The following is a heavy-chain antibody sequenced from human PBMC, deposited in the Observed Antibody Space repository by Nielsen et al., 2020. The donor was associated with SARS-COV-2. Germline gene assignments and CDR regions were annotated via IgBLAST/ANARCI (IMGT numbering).Heavy chain of an antibody. Sequence: SETLSLTCTVSGGSISSSSYYWGWIRQPPGKGLEWIGSIYYSGSTYYNPSLKSRVTISVDTSKNQFSLKLSSVTAADTAVYYSARHGSRPQAAAVDWFDPWGQGTLVTVSS. CDR2: IYYSGST. D-gene: IGHD6-13*01. CDR3: ARHGSRPQAAAVDWFDP. CDR1: GGSISSSSYY. J-gene: IGHJ5*02. V-gene: IGHV4-39*01.